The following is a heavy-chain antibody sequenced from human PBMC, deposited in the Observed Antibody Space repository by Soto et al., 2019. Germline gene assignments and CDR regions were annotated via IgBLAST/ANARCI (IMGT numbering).Heavy chain of an antibody. CDR2: ISGSGGST. D-gene: IGHD3-3*01. J-gene: IGHJ4*02. CDR1: GFTFSSYA. V-gene: IGHV3-23*01. Sequence: PGGSLRLSCAASGFTFSSYAMSWVRQAPGKGLEWVSAISGSGGSTYYADSVKGRFTISRDNSKNTLYLQVNSLRAEDTAVYYCAKPYDFWSGYPYWGQGTQVTVSS. CDR3: AKPYDFWSGYPY.